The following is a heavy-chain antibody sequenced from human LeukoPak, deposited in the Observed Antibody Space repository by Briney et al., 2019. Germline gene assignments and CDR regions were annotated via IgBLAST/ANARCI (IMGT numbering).Heavy chain of an antibody. CDR1: GGTFSSYA. CDR2: IIPIFGTA. CDR3: ARVHCSSTSCYTGASYYYYVDV. J-gene: IGHJ6*03. Sequence: ASVKVSCKASGGTFSSYAISWVRQAPGQGLEWMGGIIPIFGTANYAQKFQGRVTITTDESTSTAYMELSSLRSEDTAVYYCARVHCSSTSCYTGASYYYYVDVWGKGTTVTVSS. V-gene: IGHV1-69*05. D-gene: IGHD2-2*02.